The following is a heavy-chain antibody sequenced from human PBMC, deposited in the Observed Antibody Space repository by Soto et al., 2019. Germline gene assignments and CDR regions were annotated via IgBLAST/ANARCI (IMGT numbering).Heavy chain of an antibody. D-gene: IGHD6-13*01. V-gene: IGHV4-61*01. CDR3: ARSTYSSSWYTLGY. J-gene: IGHJ4*02. CDR2: IYYSGST. CDR1: GGSVSSGSYY. Sequence: SETLSLTCTVSGGSVSSGSYYWNRIRQPPGKGLEWIGYIYYSGSTNYKPSLKSRVTISIDTSKTRISLNLSSVTAADTAIYYCARSTYSSSWYTLGYWGQGTLVTVSS.